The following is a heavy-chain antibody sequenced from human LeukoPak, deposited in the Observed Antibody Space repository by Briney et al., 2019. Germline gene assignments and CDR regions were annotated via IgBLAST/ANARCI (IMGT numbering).Heavy chain of an antibody. Sequence: ASVKVSCKASGYTFTGYYMHWVRQAPGRGLEWMGWINSNSGGTNYAQKFQGRVTMTRDTSISTAYMELSRLRSDDTAVYYCARDLRIVATDLSYCFDPWGQGTLVTVSS. J-gene: IGHJ5*02. CDR3: ARDLRIVATDLSYCFDP. CDR2: INSNSGGT. CDR1: GYTFTGYY. V-gene: IGHV1-2*02. D-gene: IGHD6-13*01.